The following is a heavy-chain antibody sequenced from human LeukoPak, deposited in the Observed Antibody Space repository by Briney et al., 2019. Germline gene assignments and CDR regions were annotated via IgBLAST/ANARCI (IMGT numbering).Heavy chain of an antibody. Sequence: GGSLRLSCAASGFTFSDYGMHWVHQAPGKGLEWVGRIKSKTDGGTTDYAAPVKGRFSISRDDSKNTLYLQMNSLKTEDTAVYYCGTGSAFDIWGQGTLVTVSS. D-gene: IGHD7-27*01. CDR2: IKSKTDGGTT. J-gene: IGHJ3*02. CDR3: GTGSAFDI. CDR1: GFTFSDYG. V-gene: IGHV3-15*01.